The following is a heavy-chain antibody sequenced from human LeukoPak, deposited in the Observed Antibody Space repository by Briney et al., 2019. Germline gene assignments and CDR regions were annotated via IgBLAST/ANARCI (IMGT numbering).Heavy chain of an antibody. CDR3: ARPITIFGVTRRLSAFDI. CDR1: GFTFSSYS. D-gene: IGHD3-3*01. CDR2: ISSSSSTI. V-gene: IGHV3-48*01. J-gene: IGHJ3*02. Sequence: AGGSLRLSCAASGFTFSSYSMNWVRQAPGKGLEWVSYISSSSSTIYYADSVKGRFTISRDNAKNSLYLQMNSLRADDTAVYYCARPITIFGVTRRLSAFDIWGQGTMVTVSS.